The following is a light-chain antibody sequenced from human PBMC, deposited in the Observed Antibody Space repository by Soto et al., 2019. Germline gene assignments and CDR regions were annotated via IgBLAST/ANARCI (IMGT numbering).Light chain of an antibody. CDR3: QQSYSTTWT. CDR1: QTISDY. Sequence: DIQMTQSPSSLSASVGDRVTITFRTSQTISDYLNWYQHKPRKAPKLLIYAASSLQSGVPSRFSGSGSETDFTLTISSLQPEDFATYSCQQSYSTTWTFGQGTKVDIK. CDR2: AAS. V-gene: IGKV1-39*01. J-gene: IGKJ1*01.